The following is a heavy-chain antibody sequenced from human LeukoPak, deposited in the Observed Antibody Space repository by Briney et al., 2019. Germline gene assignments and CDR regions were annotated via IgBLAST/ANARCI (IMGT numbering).Heavy chain of an antibody. CDR1: GYTFTSYG. V-gene: IGHV1-18*01. CDR3: ARGFPPRRYYDSSGYYSYYFDY. CDR2: ISAYNGNT. Sequence: PLASVKVSCKASGYTFTSYGISWVRQAPGQGLEWMGWISAYNGNTNYAQKLQGRVTMTTDTSTSTAYMELRSLRSDDSAVYYCARGFPPRRYYDSSGYYSYYFDYWGQGTLVTVSS. D-gene: IGHD3-22*01. J-gene: IGHJ4*02.